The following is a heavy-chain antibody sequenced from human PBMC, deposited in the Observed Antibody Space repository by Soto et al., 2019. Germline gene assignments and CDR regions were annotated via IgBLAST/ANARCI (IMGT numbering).Heavy chain of an antibody. D-gene: IGHD3-10*01. J-gene: IGHJ4*02. CDR1: GFTFDDYA. V-gene: IGHV3-9*01. CDR3: AKDPNGSGSQYFDY. Sequence: GGSLRLSCAASGFTFDDYAMHWVRQAPGKGLEWVSGISWNSGSIGYADSVKGRFTISRDNAKNSLYLQMNSLRAEDTALYYCAKDPNGSGSQYFDYWGQGTLVTVSS. CDR2: ISWNSGSI.